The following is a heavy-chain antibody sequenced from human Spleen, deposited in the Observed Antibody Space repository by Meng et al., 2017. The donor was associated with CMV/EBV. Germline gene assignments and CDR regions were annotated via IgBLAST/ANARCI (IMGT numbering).Heavy chain of an antibody. Sequence: SETLSLTCTVSGGSISSSSYYWGWIRQPPGKGLEWIGSIYYSGSTYYNPSLKSRVTISVDTSKNQFSLKLSSVTAADTAVYYCARARFLRWSQDYYGLDVWGQGTTVTVSS. CDR1: GGSISSSSYY. D-gene: IGHD3-3*01. V-gene: IGHV4-39*01. CDR2: IYYSGST. J-gene: IGHJ6*02. CDR3: ARARFLRWSQDYYGLDV.